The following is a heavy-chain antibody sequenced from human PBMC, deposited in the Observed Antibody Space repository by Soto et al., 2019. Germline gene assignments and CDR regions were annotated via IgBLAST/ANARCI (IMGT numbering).Heavy chain of an antibody. CDR1: GYTFTSYG. CDR2: ISAYNGNT. J-gene: IGHJ3*02. Sequence: GASVKVSCKASGYTFTSYGISWVRQAPGQGLEWMGWISAYNGNTNYAQKLQGRVTMTTDTSTSTAYMELRSLRSDDTAVYYCARDRADSLVTSLRYFDWLLFPHDAFDIWGQGTMVTV. D-gene: IGHD3-9*01. V-gene: IGHV1-18*01. CDR3: ARDRADSLVTSLRYFDWLLFPHDAFDI.